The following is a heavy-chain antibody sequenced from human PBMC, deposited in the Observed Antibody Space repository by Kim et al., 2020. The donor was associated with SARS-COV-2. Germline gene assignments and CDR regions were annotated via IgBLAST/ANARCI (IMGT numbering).Heavy chain of an antibody. CDR3: AKVALAYHYDSSGWADTFYM. Sequence: GGSLRLSCAASGFTFDDYAMHWVRQAPGKGLEWVSLISGDGGSTYYADSVTGRFTISRDNSKNSLYLQMNSLRTEDTALYYCAKVALAYHYDSSGWADTFYMWGQRTIGPVSS. CDR1: GFTFDDYA. CDR2: ISGDGGST. D-gene: IGHD3-22*01. V-gene: IGHV3-43*02. J-gene: IGHJ3*02.